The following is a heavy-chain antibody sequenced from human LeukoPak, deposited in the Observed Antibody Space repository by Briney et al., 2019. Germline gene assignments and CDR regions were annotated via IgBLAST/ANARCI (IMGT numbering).Heavy chain of an antibody. CDR1: GGSVSSGSYY. D-gene: IGHD3-10*01. CDR2: IYYSGST. V-gene: IGHV4-61*01. CDR3: ARGRDLLWFGELPPKGFDY. Sequence: SETLSLTCTVSGGSVSSGSYYWSWIRQPPGKGLEWIGYIYYSGSTNYNPSLKSRVTISVDTSKNQFSLKLSSVTAADTAVYYCARGRDLLWFGELPPKGFDYWGQGTLVTVSS. J-gene: IGHJ4*02.